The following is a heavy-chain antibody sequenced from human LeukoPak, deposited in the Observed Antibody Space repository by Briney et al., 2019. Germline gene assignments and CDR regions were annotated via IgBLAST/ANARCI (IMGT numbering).Heavy chain of an antibody. J-gene: IGHJ4*02. CDR3: ARDPGGGQMDY. V-gene: IGHV3-30*04. CDR2: ISYNGGTK. D-gene: IGHD3-10*01. Sequence: GGSLRLSCAASGFTFSTYAVHWVRQTPGKGLEWVADISYNGGTKYFADSVRGRFTISRDNSKNTVSLQMNSLGDDDAAVYFCARDPGGGQMDYWGQGTLVTVSS. CDR1: GFTFSTYA.